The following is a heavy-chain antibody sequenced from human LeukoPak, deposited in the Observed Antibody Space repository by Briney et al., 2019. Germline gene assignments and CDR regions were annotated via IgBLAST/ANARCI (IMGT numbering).Heavy chain of an antibody. Sequence: SVTVSFTASGGTFSIYAVSLVRQAPGQGLEWMGGIIPVFGTANYAQKFQGRVTITADESSMTVYMDLSSLRSEDTAVYYCARDRDWTYVGNDDAFDYWGQGTLVTVSS. J-gene: IGHJ4*02. CDR3: ARDRDWTYVGNDDAFDY. CDR1: GGTFSIYA. V-gene: IGHV1-69*13. D-gene: IGHD1-7*01. CDR2: IIPVFGTA.